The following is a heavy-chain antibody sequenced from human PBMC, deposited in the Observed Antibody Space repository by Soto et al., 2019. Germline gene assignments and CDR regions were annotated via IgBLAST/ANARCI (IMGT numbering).Heavy chain of an antibody. Sequence: QVQLVQSGTEVKKPGSSVTVSCKASGGPYSKYSISWVRQAPGQGLEWMGRIIPIFDITNYAQKFQGRVTITADNSTSTVYMDLSSLRSEDTAVYYCARSLLGDYYDSDGLDNWGQGPLVTVSS. CDR1: GGPYSKYS. V-gene: IGHV1-69*02. J-gene: IGHJ4*02. CDR2: IIPIFDIT. CDR3: ARSLLGDYYDSDGLDN. D-gene: IGHD3-22*01.